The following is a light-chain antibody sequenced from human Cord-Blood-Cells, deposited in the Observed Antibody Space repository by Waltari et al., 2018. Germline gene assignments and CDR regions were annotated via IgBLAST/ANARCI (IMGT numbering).Light chain of an antibody. CDR1: QSLLHSNGYNY. V-gene: IGKV2-28*01. CDR2: LGS. Sequence: DIVMTQSPLSLPVTPVEPASISCRSSQSLLHSNGYNYLDWYLQKPGQSPQLLIYLGSNRASGVPDRFSGRGSGTDFTLKISRVEAEDVGVYYCMQALQTPYTFGQGTKLEIK. CDR3: MQALQTPYT. J-gene: IGKJ2*01.